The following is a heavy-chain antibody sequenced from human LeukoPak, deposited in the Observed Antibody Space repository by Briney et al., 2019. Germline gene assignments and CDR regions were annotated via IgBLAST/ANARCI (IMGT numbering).Heavy chain of an antibody. J-gene: IGHJ4*02. V-gene: IGHV3-48*03. D-gene: IGHD1-1*01. CDR1: GFTFSSYD. CDR2: THSSGGTI. Sequence: GGSLRLSCAASGFTFSSYDMNWVRQAPGKGLEWVSYTHSSGGTIYYADSVKGRFTISRDSAKSSVYLRMNSLRAEDTALYYCARKLTGTTYFDCWGQGTLVTVSS. CDR3: ARKLTGTTYFDC.